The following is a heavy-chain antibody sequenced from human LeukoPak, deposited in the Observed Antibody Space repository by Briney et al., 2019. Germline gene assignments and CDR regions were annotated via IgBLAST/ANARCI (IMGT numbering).Heavy chain of an antibody. J-gene: IGHJ5*02. Sequence: PSETLSLTCAVYGGSFSNYYWSWIRQPPGKGLEWIGDIYHTGSTTYNPSLKSRVTISVDTSKNQFSLKLSSVTAADTAVYYCARGRDFAMVRAINWFDPWGQGTLVTVSS. D-gene: IGHD3-10*01. CDR3: ARGRDFAMVRAINWFDP. CDR2: IYHTGST. V-gene: IGHV4-34*01. CDR1: GGSFSNYY.